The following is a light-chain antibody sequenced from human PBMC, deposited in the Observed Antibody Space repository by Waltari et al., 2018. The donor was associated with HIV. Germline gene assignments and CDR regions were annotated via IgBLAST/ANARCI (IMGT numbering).Light chain of an antibody. J-gene: IGKJ1*01. V-gene: IGKV1-5*03. Sequence: DIQMTQSPSTLSASVGDRVTITCRASQSIRSWLAWYQQKPGKAPKLLIYKASTLESGVPSRFSGSGSGTEFTLTISSLQPDDFATYYCQQYNRYSTFGQGTKVEIK. CDR1: QSIRSW. CDR3: QQYNRYST. CDR2: KAS.